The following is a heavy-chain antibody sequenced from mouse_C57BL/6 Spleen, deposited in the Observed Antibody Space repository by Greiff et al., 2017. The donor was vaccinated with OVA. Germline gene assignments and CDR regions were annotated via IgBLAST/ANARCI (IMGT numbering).Heavy chain of an antibody. CDR1: GYTFTSYW. D-gene: IGHD1-1*01. CDR2: IDPSDSYT. CDR3: ARGVGGDY. J-gene: IGHJ2*01. V-gene: IGHV1-69*01. Sequence: QVHVKQPGAELVMPGASVKLSCKASGYTFTSYWMHWVKQRPGQGLEWIGEIDPSDSYTNYNQKFKGKSTLTVDKSSSTAYMQLSSLTSEDSAVYYCARGVGGDYWGQGTTLTVSS.